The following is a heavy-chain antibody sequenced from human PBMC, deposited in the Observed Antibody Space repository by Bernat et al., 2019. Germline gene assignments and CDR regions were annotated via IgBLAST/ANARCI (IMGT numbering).Heavy chain of an antibody. D-gene: IGHD3-16*01. J-gene: IGHJ6*02. Sequence: QVQLVESGGGVVQPGRSLSLSCAASGFTFSNYALHWVRQAPGRGLEWVAAISYDGINKYYAYSVKGRFTISRDNSKNTLYLQMNSLRAEDTAVYYCARDRGGTDSGGMDVWGQGTTVTVSS. CDR2: ISYDGINK. CDR3: ARDRGGTDSGGMDV. CDR1: GFTFSNYA. V-gene: IGHV3-30-3*01.